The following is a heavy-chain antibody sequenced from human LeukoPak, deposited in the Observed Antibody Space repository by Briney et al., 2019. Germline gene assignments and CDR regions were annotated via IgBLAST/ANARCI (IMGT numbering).Heavy chain of an antibody. CDR1: GITVNSDY. V-gene: IGHV3-66*01. Sequence: GGSLRLSCATSGITVNSDYMSWVRQAPGKGLEWVSVVYSNGNTYYADSVKGRFTISRDNSKNTLYLQMNSLRAEDTAVYYCARGPYSSGWYDRDYYYGMDVWGQGTTVTVSS. D-gene: IGHD6-19*01. CDR3: ARGPYSSGWYDRDYYYGMDV. J-gene: IGHJ6*02. CDR2: VYSNGNT.